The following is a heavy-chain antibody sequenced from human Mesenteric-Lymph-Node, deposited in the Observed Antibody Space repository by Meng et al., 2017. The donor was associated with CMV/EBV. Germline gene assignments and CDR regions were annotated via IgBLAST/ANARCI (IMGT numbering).Heavy chain of an antibody. Sequence: GGSLRLSCAASGFTFSSYAMSWVRQAPGKGLEWVSAISGSGGSTYYADSVKGRFIISRDNAKNSLYLEIDTLRVEDTAVYYCARARGARLRGVPLDLWGQGTLVTVSS. V-gene: IGHV3-23*01. D-gene: IGHD3-10*01. CDR2: ISGSGGST. CDR3: ARARGARLRGVPLDL. CDR1: GFTFSSYA. J-gene: IGHJ5*02.